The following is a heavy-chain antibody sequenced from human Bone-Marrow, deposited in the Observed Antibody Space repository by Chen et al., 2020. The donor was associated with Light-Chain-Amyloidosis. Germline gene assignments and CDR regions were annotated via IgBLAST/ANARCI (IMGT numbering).Heavy chain of an antibody. J-gene: IGHJ3*02. V-gene: IGHV1-2*02. CDR3: ARDFDCGGDCYRPAFDI. CDR1: GYTFTGYY. D-gene: IGHD2-21*02. Sequence: QVQLVQSGAEVKKPGASVKVPCKASGYTFTGYYMHWVRQAPGQGLEWMGWINPNSGGTNYAQKFQGRVTMTRDTSISTAYMELSRLRSDDTAVYYCARDFDCGGDCYRPAFDIWGQGTMVTVSS. CDR2: INPNSGGT.